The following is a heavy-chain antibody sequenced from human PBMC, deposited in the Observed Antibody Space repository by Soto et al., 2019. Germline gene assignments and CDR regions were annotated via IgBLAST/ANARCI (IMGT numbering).Heavy chain of an antibody. Sequence: SETLSLTCAVYGGSFSAYYWSWVRQPPGKGLEWIGEIIHSESTKYNPSLKSRVTISVDTSKNQFSLKLSSVTAADTAVYYCARQRPADGRWEFANYYGMDVWGQGTPVTVS. J-gene: IGHJ6*02. D-gene: IGHD1-26*01. CDR1: GGSFSAYY. CDR2: IIHSEST. V-gene: IGHV4-34*12. CDR3: ARQRPADGRWEFANYYGMDV.